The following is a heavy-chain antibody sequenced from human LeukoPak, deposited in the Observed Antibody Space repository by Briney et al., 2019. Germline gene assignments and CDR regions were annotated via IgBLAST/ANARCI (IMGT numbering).Heavy chain of an antibody. CDR3: ARLGGGHSSSWYDAFDI. V-gene: IGHV3-30-3*01. CDR2: ISYDGSNK. J-gene: IGHJ3*02. D-gene: IGHD6-13*01. Sequence: GGSLRLSCAASGFTFSSYAMHWVRQAPGKGLEWVAGISYDGSNKYYADSVKGRFTISRDNAKNSLYLQMNSLRAEDTAVYYCARLGGGHSSSWYDAFDIWGQGTMVTVSS. CDR1: GFTFSSYA.